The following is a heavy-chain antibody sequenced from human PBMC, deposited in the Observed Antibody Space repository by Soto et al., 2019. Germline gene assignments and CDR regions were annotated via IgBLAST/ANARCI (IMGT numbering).Heavy chain of an antibody. Sequence: EVQLVESGGGLVQPGASLRLSCAASGSRFSSYTMNWVRQAPGKGLEWVSHITSSSSTIYYADSVKGRFTISRDNAKNSLYLQMHSLRAEDTAVYYCASHLATSRNYMDVWGKGTTVTVSS. CDR2: ITSSSSTI. V-gene: IGHV3-48*01. D-gene: IGHD2-2*01. CDR1: GSRFSSYT. CDR3: ASHLATSRNYMDV. J-gene: IGHJ6*03.